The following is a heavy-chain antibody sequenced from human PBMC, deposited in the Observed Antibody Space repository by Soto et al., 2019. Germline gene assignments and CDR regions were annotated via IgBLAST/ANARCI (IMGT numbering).Heavy chain of an antibody. Sequence: EVQLLESGGGLVQPGGSLRLACAASGFNFGTYAMVWVRQAPGRGLEWVSSAGSGSSRYYADSVRGRFTVSRDTSKSTLYLEMSSLRAEDTALYYCVKFRGQAYSYYHMDVWGKGTTVTVSS. CDR3: VKFRGQAYSYYHMDV. J-gene: IGHJ6*03. CDR1: GFNFGTYA. V-gene: IGHV3-23*01. CDR2: SAGSGSSR.